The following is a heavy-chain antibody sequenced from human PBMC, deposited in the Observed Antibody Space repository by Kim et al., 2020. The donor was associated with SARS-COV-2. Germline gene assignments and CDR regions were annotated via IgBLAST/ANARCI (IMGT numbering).Heavy chain of an antibody. Sequence: GGSLRLSCAASGFTFSDYYMSWIRQAPGKGLEWVSYISSSSSYTNYADSVKGRFTISRDNAKNSLYLQMNSLRAEDTAGYYCARDLWPVPDFWSGYYIYNGMDVWGQGTTVTVSS. CDR2: ISSSSSYT. CDR3: ARDLWPVPDFWSGYYIYNGMDV. V-gene: IGHV3-11*06. D-gene: IGHD3-3*01. J-gene: IGHJ6*02. CDR1: GFTFSDYY.